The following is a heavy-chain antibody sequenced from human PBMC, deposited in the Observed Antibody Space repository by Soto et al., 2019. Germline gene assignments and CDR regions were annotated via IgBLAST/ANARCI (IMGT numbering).Heavy chain of an antibody. CDR1: GDSISSGTYY. J-gene: IGHJ5*02. CDR3: SRLSRSGVAAPYNWFDP. CDR2: IYYSGST. D-gene: IGHD2-15*01. Sequence: SETLSLTCTVSGDSISSGTYYWSWIRQHPGKGLEWIGDIYYSGSTYYNPSLKSRVTISVDTSKNQFSLKLSSVTAADTALYYCSRLSRSGVAAPYNWFDPWGQGTLVTVS. V-gene: IGHV4-31*03.